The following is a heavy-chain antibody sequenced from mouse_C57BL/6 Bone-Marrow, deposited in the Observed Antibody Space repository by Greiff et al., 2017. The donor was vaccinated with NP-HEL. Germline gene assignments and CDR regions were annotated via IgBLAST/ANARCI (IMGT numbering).Heavy chain of an antibody. J-gene: IGHJ4*01. V-gene: IGHV10-1*01. CDR2: IRSKSNNYAT. Sequence: EVQRVESGGGLVQPKGSLKLSCAASGFSFNTYAMNWVRQAPGKGLEWVARIRSKSNNYATYYADSVKDRFTISRDDSESMLYLQMNNLKTEDTAMYYCVRNYYGSRDYAMDYWGQGTSVTVSS. D-gene: IGHD1-1*01. CDR1: GFSFNTYA. CDR3: VRNYYGSRDYAMDY.